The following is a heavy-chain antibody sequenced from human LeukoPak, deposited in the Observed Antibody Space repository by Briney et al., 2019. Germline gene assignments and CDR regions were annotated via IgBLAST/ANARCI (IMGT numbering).Heavy chain of an antibody. Sequence: PSETLSLTCAVYGGSFSGYYWSWIRQPPGKGLEWIGEINHSGSTNYNPSLKSRVTISVDTSKNQFSLKLSSVTAADTAVYYCARVPRRGGMDVWGQGTTVTVSS. V-gene: IGHV4-34*01. J-gene: IGHJ6*02. D-gene: IGHD3-10*01. CDR3: ARVPRRGGMDV. CDR1: GGSFSGYY. CDR2: INHSGST.